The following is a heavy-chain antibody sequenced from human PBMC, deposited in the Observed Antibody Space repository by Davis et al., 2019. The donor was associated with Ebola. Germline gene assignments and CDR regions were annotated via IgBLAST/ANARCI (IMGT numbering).Heavy chain of an antibody. V-gene: IGHV3-30*02. J-gene: IGHJ4*02. CDR1: GFTFSSYG. CDR2: IRYDGSNK. CDR3: ARRIDY. Sequence: GESLKISCAASGFTFSSYGMHWVRQAPGKGLEWVAFIRYDGSNKYYADSVKGRFTISRDNSKNTLYLQMNSLRAEDTAVYYCARRIDYWGQGTLVTVSS.